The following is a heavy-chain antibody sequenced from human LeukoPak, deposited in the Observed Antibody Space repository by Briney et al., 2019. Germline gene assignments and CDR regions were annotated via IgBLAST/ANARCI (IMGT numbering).Heavy chain of an antibody. CDR1: GFTFSRFA. Sequence: QPGGSLRLSCAASGFTFSRFAMHWVRQAPGKGLEYVSVINDNGGSTYYANSVKGRFTMSRDNSKNTLYLQMGSLRAEDMAVYYCARQGVPGTIDYWGQGTLVTVSS. D-gene: IGHD6-19*01. CDR3: ARQGVPGTIDY. J-gene: IGHJ4*02. CDR2: INDNGGST. V-gene: IGHV3-64*01.